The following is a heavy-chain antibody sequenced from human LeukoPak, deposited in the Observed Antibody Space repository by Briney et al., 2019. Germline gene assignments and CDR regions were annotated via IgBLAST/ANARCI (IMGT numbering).Heavy chain of an antibody. D-gene: IGHD6-19*01. J-gene: IGHJ4*02. CDR3: ARSYSSGWYSDF. Sequence: GGSLRLSCAASGFTFSDHFMDWVRQAPGKGLGWVGRTTNKDNSYTTQHAASEKGRFTISRDDSKNSLYLQMNSLKTEDTAVYYCARSYSSGWYSDFWGQGTLVSVSS. CDR2: TTNKDNSYTT. CDR1: GFTFSDHF. V-gene: IGHV3-72*01.